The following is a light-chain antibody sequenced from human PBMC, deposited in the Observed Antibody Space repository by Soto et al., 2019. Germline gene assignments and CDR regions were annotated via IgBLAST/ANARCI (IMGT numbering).Light chain of an antibody. CDR1: QRVSNNY. V-gene: IGKV3-20*01. CDR2: VAS. Sequence: FTRSPGTLSLSTGEIATLSYKASQRVSNNYLTWYQQNPGRAPRHLIYVASSRATGIRDRLSCSGSGTEFTLNISTLESEGIAVYFCQEYDNSPLTFGGGTKVDI. CDR3: QEYDNSPLT. J-gene: IGKJ4*01.